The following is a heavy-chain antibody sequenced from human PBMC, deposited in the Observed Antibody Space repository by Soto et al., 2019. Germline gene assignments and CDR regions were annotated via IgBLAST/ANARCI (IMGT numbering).Heavy chain of an antibody. J-gene: IGHJ5*02. CDR3: ARQLSGSWYNWFDP. Sequence: EMQLVESGGGLIQPGGSLRLSCAASGFSVTANSMSWVRQAPGKGLEWVSVMHSDVTTYYADSVKGRFIISRDNSKNTPYSQMRNLRGQDTARYFCARQLSGSWYNWFDPWGQGTLVTVSS. V-gene: IGHV3-53*01. D-gene: IGHD6-13*01. CDR2: MHSDVTT. CDR1: GFSVTANS.